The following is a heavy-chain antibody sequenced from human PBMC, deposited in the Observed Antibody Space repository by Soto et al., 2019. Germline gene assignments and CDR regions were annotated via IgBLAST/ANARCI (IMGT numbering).Heavy chain of an antibody. CDR2: IDYSGGT. V-gene: IGHV4-59*12. Sequence: QVQLQESGPGLVKPSETLSLTCTVSGGSISSYYWSWIRQPPGQGLEWVGYIDYSGGTNYNSSLKSRVTISVDTSRNQLSLKLRSVTAADTAMYYCARFGHAWANPFDIWGQGTMVTVSS. D-gene: IGHD1-26*01. CDR3: ARFGHAWANPFDI. J-gene: IGHJ3*02. CDR1: GGSISSYY.